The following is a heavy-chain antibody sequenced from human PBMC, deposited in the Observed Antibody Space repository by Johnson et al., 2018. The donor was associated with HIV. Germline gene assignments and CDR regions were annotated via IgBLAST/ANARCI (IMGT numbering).Heavy chain of an antibody. D-gene: IGHD2-15*01. CDR1: GFTFRSYP. CDR3: ARDHLRRSHAFDI. V-gene: IGHV3-30*04. CDR2: ISYDGSNK. Sequence: VQLVESGGGVVQPGRSLRLSCAASGFTFRSYPMHWVRQAPGKGLEWVAVISYDGSNKYYADSVRGRFIISRDNSKNTLYLQMDSLRPEDTAVYYCARDHLRRSHAFDIWGQGTMVTVSS. J-gene: IGHJ3*02.